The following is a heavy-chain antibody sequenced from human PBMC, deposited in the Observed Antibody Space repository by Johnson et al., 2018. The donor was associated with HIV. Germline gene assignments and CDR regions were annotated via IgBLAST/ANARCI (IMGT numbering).Heavy chain of an antibody. D-gene: IGHD2-21*01. CDR2: LSHDGSNR. V-gene: IGHV3-30*18. J-gene: IGHJ3*02. CDR3: AKVKIVTDVFDI. CDR1: GFTFSNYA. Sequence: QVQLVESGGGVVQPGRSLRLSCAASGFTFSNYAMHWVRQAPGKGLEWVALLSHDGSNRYYADSVKGRFIISRDKSKNTLYLQMNSLRSEDTAVYFCAKVKIVTDVFDIWGQGTMVTVSS.